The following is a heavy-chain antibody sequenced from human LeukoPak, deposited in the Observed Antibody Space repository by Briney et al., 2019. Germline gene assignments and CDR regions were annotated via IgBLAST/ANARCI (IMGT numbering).Heavy chain of an antibody. J-gene: IGHJ6*03. Sequence: PGGSLRLSCAASGFTVSSNYMSWVRQAPGKGLEWVSVIYSGGSTYYADSVKGRFTISRDNSKNTLYLQMNSLRAEDTAVYYCARDNVSGGDYGRDYYYYYMDVWGKGTTVTISS. V-gene: IGHV3-53*01. CDR2: IYSGGST. CDR1: GFTVSSNY. D-gene: IGHD4-17*01. CDR3: ARDNVSGGDYGRDYYYYYMDV.